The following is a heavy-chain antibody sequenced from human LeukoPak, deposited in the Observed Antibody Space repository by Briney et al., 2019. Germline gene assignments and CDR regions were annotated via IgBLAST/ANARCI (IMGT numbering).Heavy chain of an antibody. V-gene: IGHV3-73*01. J-gene: IGHJ3*02. Sequence: PGGSLRLSCAASGLTFSGSAMHWVRHAFGEGLEWVGRIRSTADSYATAFAASVKGRFTISRDDSKNTAYLQMNSLKAEDTAVYYCARGIYEAPNGFDIWGQGTMVTVSS. CDR1: GLTFSGSA. CDR3: ARGIYEAPNGFDI. CDR2: IRSTADSYAT. D-gene: IGHD2/OR15-2a*01.